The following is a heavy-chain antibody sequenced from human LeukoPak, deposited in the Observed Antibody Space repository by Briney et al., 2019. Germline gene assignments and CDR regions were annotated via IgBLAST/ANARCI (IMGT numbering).Heavy chain of an antibody. Sequence: ASVKVSCKVSGYTLTELSMHWVRQAPGKGLEWMGGFDPEDGETIYAQKFQGRVTMTEDTSTDTAYMELSSLRSEDTAVYYCAISGLVGATMDYFDHWGQGTLVTVSS. J-gene: IGHJ4*02. V-gene: IGHV1-24*01. D-gene: IGHD1-26*01. CDR3: AISGLVGATMDYFDH. CDR2: FDPEDGET. CDR1: GYTLTELS.